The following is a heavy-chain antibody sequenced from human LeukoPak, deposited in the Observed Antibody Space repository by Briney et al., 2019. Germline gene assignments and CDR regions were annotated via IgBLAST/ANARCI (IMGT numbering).Heavy chain of an antibody. CDR1: GFTFSGYA. CDR2: ISGSGGST. D-gene: IGHD4-17*01. J-gene: IGHJ4*02. Sequence: GGSLRLSCAASGFTFSGYAMSWVRQAPGKGLEWVSAISGSGGSTYYADSVEGRFTISRDNSKNTLYLQMNSLRAEDTAVYYCAKASPVTSWAATTDDYWGQGTLVTVSS. CDR3: AKASPVTSWAATTDDY. V-gene: IGHV3-23*01.